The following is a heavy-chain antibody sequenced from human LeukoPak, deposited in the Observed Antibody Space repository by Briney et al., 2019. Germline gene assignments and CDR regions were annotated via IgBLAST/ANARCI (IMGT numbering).Heavy chain of an antibody. CDR2: ISSSGSTI. D-gene: IGHD5-12*01. J-gene: IGHJ4*02. CDR1: GFTFSSYA. V-gene: IGHV3-48*04. Sequence: GGSLRLSCAASGFTFSSYAMSWVRQAPGKGLEWVSYISSSGSTIYYADSVKGRFTISRDNAKNSLYLQMNSLRAEDTAVYYCARGSRGYEASPFDYWGQGTLVTVSS. CDR3: ARGSRGYEASPFDY.